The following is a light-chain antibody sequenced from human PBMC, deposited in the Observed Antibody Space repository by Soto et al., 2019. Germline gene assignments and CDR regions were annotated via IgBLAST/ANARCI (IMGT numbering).Light chain of an antibody. CDR1: SSNIGAGYD. Sequence: QSVLTQPPSVSGAPGQRVTISCTGSSSNIGAGYDVHWYQQLPGTAPKLLIYGNSNRPSGVPDRFSGSKSGTSASLAITGLQAEDEADYYCPSYDSSLSVFGTGTKLTVL. V-gene: IGLV1-40*01. CDR2: GNS. J-gene: IGLJ1*01. CDR3: PSYDSSLSV.